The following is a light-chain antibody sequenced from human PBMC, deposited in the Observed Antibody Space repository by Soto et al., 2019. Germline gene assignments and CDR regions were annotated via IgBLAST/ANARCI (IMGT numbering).Light chain of an antibody. V-gene: IGKV3-20*01. Sequence: EIVLTQSPGTLSLYPGERATLSCRASQSVSSSYLAWYQQKPGQAPRLLIYGASSRATGIPDRFSGSGSGTDFTLTISRLEPEDFAVYYCQQYGSSHLTFGPGTKVDIK. J-gene: IGKJ3*01. CDR1: QSVSSSY. CDR3: QQYGSSHLT. CDR2: GAS.